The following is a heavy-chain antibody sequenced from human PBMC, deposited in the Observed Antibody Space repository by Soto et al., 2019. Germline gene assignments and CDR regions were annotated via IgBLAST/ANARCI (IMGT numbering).Heavy chain of an antibody. CDR1: GGSISSSSYY. V-gene: IGHV4-39*01. CDR3: SGHGHDSSGYYLAEYFDY. J-gene: IGHJ4*02. CDR2: IYYSGST. Sequence: SETLSLTCTVSGGSISSSSYYWGWIRQPPGKGLEWIGSIYYSGSTYYNPSLKSRVTISVDTSKNQFSLKLSSVTAADTAVFFFSGHGHDSSGYYLAEYFDYWGQGTLVTVSS. D-gene: IGHD3-22*01.